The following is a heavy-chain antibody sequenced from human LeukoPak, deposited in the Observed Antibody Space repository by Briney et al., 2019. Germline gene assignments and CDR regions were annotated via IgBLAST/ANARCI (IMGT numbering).Heavy chain of an antibody. J-gene: IGHJ4*02. V-gene: IGHV3-30*04. CDR1: GFTFSSYA. CDR2: ISYDGSNK. Sequence: GGSLRLSCAASGFTFSSYAMHWVRQAPGKGLEWVAVISYDGSNKYYADSVKGRFTISRDNSKNTLYLQMNSLRAEDTAVFYCARPGWKGTTAFDYWGQGTLVTVSS. CDR3: ARPGWKGTTAFDY. D-gene: IGHD4-17*01.